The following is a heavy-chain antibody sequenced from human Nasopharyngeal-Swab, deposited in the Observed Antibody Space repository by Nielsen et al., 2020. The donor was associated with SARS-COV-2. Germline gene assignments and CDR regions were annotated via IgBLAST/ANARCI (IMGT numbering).Heavy chain of an antibody. J-gene: IGHJ4*02. CDR2: IYPVDSDT. D-gene: IGHD3-16*02. Sequence: SLSLSCKGSGSRFSTNWIAWVRQMHGKGLEWVGIIYPVDSDTRYSPSFQVQITISVDKSISTAYLQWSSLRASDTAMYYCARASFSYDYVWENYRSLCYFVYWGQGTLVTVSS. CDR3: ARASFSYDYVWENYRSLCYFVY. CDR1: GSRFSTNW. V-gene: IGHV5-51*01.